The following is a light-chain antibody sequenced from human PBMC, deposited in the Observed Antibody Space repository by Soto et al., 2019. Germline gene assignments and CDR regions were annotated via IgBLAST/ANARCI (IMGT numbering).Light chain of an antibody. Sequence: SYELTQPPSVSVSPGQTASITCSGDKLGEKYASWYQQKPGQSPVLVIFQDTKRPSGIPERFSGSNSGNTATLTISGTQAMDEADYYCQAWDSSTVVFGGGTKVTVL. J-gene: IGLJ2*01. CDR3: QAWDSSTVV. CDR1: KLGEKY. CDR2: QDT. V-gene: IGLV3-1*01.